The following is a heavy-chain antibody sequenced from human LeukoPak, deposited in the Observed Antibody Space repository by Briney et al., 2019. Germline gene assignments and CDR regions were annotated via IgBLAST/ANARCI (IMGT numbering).Heavy chain of an antibody. V-gene: IGHV1-2*04. J-gene: IGHJ5*02. CDR1: GYTFTGYY. CDR2: INPNSGGT. CDR3: ARGKENYYDSSWFDP. Sequence: GASVNVSCKASGYTFTGYYMHWVRQAPGQGLEWMGWINPNSGGTNYAQKFQGWVTMTRDTSISTAYMELSRLRSDDTAVYYCARGKENYYDSSWFDPWGQGTLVTVSS. D-gene: IGHD3-22*01.